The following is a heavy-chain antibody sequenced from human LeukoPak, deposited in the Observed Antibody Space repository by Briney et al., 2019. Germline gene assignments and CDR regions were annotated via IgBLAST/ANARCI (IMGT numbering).Heavy chain of an antibody. CDR2: IYYSGST. Sequence: SETLSLTCTVSGASIRSHSWSRIRQPPGKGLEWIGYIYYSGSTNYNPSLKSRVTISLDTSKNQFSLKLSSVTAADTAVYYCAREGTDQYYYYYMDVWGKGTTVTVSS. CDR1: GASIRSHS. D-gene: IGHD3-10*01. J-gene: IGHJ6*03. CDR3: AREGTDQYYYYYMDV. V-gene: IGHV4-59*11.